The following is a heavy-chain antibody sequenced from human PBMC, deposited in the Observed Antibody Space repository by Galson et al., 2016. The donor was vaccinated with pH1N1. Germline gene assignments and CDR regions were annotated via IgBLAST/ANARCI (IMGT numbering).Heavy chain of an antibody. Sequence: TLSLTCSVSGDSISSKTFYWSWLRQPAGKGLQWIGLLYSSGSTNYNPSLKGRVTMSADTSKNEFSLKMTSVTAAGTAVYYCARGGEEILSFGEPHNWFDPWGQGTLVTVSS. V-gene: IGHV4-61*02. D-gene: IGHD3-10*01. CDR3: ARGGEEILSFGEPHNWFDP. CDR1: GDSISSKTFY. J-gene: IGHJ5*02. CDR2: LYSSGST.